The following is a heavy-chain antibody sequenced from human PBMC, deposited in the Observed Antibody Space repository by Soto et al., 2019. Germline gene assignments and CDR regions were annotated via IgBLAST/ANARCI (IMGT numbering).Heavy chain of an antibody. J-gene: IGHJ6*02. V-gene: IGHV3-30-3*01. CDR2: LIDDGYFQ. Sequence: QVQLVDSGGGVVQPERSLRLSCRASGFIFSDYAIHWVRQAPGRGLEWVAVLIDDGYFQYYADSVKGRFTISSDKCNNTVYLDKSSLRVDDTAVYYCAREWGLSYYYGMDVWGQGTTVIVSS. CDR3: AREWGLSYYYGMDV. D-gene: IGHD3-10*01. CDR1: GFIFSDYA.